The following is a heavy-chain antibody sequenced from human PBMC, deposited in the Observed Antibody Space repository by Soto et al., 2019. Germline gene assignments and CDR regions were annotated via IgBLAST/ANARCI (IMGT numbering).Heavy chain of an antibody. CDR2: IIPIFGTA. CDR1: GGTFSRHA. Sequence: QVQLVQSGAEVRKPGSSVKVSCKASGGTFSRHAISWVRQAPGQGLEWMGGIIPIFGTANHAQKFQGRVTLTMDTSDSTAYMELSSLRSEDTAVYYCVRRHVSATGIAWFDPWGQGTLVTVSS. D-gene: IGHD6-13*01. CDR3: VRRHVSATGIAWFDP. V-gene: IGHV1-69*06. J-gene: IGHJ5*02.